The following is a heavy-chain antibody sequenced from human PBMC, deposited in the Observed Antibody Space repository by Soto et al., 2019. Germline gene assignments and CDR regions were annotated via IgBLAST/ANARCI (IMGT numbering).Heavy chain of an antibody. D-gene: IGHD2-15*01. V-gene: IGHV3-23*01. CDR2: IDNSGLNV. CDR3: ARLSSGSCVDS. J-gene: IGHJ4*02. Sequence: GGSLRLSCAASGFTFGTYAMTWVRQAPGKGLEWVSAIDNSGLNVFYTSSVRGRFTFSRDNSKNTLSLQMNSLKAEDTAVYYCARLSSGSCVDSWGQGTLVTVSS. CDR1: GFTFGTYA.